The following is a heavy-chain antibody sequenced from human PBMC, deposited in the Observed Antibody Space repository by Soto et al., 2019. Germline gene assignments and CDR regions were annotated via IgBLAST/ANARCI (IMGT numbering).Heavy chain of an antibody. CDR1: GFTVDNFA. J-gene: IGHJ4*02. Sequence: PGGSLRLSCTTSGFTVDNFAMSWVRQAPGRGLEWVSAISGGGGGKDYADSVKGRFIIARDNSKNTVYLEVNGLRTEDTAVYYWAKDVHYDSSGGLDYWGQGTLVTVSS. V-gene: IGHV3-23*01. CDR3: AKDVHYDSSGGLDY. CDR2: ISGGGGGK. D-gene: IGHD3-22*01.